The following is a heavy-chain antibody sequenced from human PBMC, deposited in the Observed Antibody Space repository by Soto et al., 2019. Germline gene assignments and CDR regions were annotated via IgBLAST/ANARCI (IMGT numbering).Heavy chain of an antibody. CDR1: GYTFTSYD. V-gene: IGHV1-8*01. D-gene: IGHD3-3*01. Sequence: QVQLVQSGAEVKKPGASVKVSCKASGYTFTSYDINWVRQATGQGLEWMGWMNPNSGNTGYAQKFQGRVTMTRNTSISTAYMELSSLRSEDTAVYYCARGDVLRFLEGLKGGDYFNYWGQGTLVTVSS. CDR2: MNPNSGNT. J-gene: IGHJ4*02. CDR3: ARGDVLRFLEGLKGGDYFNY.